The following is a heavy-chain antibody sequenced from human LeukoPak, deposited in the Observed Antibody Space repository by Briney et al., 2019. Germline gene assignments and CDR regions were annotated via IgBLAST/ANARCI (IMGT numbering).Heavy chain of an antibody. CDR3: TRGLAAAYDYNWFDS. D-gene: IGHD5-12*01. V-gene: IGHV4-4*07. CDR2: INASGTT. CDR1: GGSISSYY. J-gene: IGHJ5*01. Sequence: SETLSLTCTVSGGSISSYYWTWIRQPAGKGLEWIGRINASGTTRYNPSLKSRLAMSVDTSKNQFSLKLTSVTAADTVAYFCTRGLAAAYDYNWFDSWGQGTLVTVSS.